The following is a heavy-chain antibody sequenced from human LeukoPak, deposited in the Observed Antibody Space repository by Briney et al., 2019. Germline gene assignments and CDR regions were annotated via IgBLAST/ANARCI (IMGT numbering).Heavy chain of an antibody. D-gene: IGHD6-13*01. CDR1: GGTFSSYA. CDR2: IIPILGIA. J-gene: IGHJ4*02. CDR3: ARESYGSSWYS. V-gene: IGHV1-69*04. Sequence: GASVKVSCKASGGTFSSYAIRWVRQAPGQGLEWMGRIIPILGIANYAQKFQGRATITADKSTSTAYMELSSLRSEDTAVYYCARESYGSSWYSWGQGTLVTVSS.